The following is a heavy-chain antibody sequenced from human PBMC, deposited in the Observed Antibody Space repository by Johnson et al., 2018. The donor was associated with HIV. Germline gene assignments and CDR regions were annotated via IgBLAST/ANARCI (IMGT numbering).Heavy chain of an antibody. CDR3: ARDLSRGGIAARLGAFDI. CDR2: INSNGDST. CDR1: GFTFSSYP. Sequence: VQLVESGGGLVQPGGSLRLSCAASGFTFSSYPILWVRQAPGKGLEYVSTINSNGDSTYYTNSVMGRFTISRDNSKNTLYLQMGSLRAEDMTVYYCARDLSRGGIAARLGAFDIWGQGTLVTVSS. D-gene: IGHD6-6*01. J-gene: IGHJ3*02. V-gene: IGHV3-64*01.